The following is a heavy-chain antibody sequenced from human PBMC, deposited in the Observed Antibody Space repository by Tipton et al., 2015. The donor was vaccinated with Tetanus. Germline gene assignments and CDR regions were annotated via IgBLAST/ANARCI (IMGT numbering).Heavy chain of an antibody. CDR3: VRDKVGGITGFDH. CDR1: GYTFTGYD. D-gene: IGHD1-26*01. Sequence: QMQLVQSGAEVKRPGASVKVSCKSSGYTFTGYDVSWVRQAPGQGLEWMGWINTHNGDTNYAQRFEDRVTMTTDTSTSTAYMELRGLRSDDTAVYFCVRDKVGGITGFDHWGQGTLVTVSS. J-gene: IGHJ4*02. V-gene: IGHV1-18*01. CDR2: INTHNGDT.